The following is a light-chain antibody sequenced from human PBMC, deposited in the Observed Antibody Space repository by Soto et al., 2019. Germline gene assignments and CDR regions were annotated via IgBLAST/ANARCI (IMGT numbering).Light chain of an antibody. Sequence: ESVLTQSPGTLSLSPGERATLSCRAGQSITTNYLAWYQQRFGQAPRLLIHGASSRATGIPDRFSGSGSGTDFTLTFSRLEPEDFAVYYCQQYGSSITFGQGTRLEIK. J-gene: IGKJ5*01. CDR3: QQYGSSIT. V-gene: IGKV3-20*01. CDR1: QSITTNY. CDR2: GAS.